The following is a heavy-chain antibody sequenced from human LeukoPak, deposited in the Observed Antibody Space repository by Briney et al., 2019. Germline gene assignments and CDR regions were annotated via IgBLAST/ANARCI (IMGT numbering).Heavy chain of an antibody. CDR2: VNRDGSET. V-gene: IGHV3-7*03. J-gene: IGHJ6*02. CDR3: ARNNGMDV. Sequence: GSLRLSCAASGFALSSHWMTWVRQVPGRGPEWVANVNRDGSETYYLDSVKGRFTISKDNAKNSLYLQMDSLRAEDTALYHCARNNGMDVWGQGTTVIVSS. CDR1: GFALSSHW.